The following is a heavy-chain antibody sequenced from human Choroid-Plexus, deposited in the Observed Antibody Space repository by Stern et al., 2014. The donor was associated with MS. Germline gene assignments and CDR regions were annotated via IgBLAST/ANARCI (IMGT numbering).Heavy chain of an antibody. V-gene: IGHV3-30*18. CDR1: GFTFSNFG. CDR3: AKDRQWSTYFFDY. J-gene: IGHJ4*02. D-gene: IGHD2-15*01. Sequence: VQLLQSGGGVAKPGRPLILSCAASGFTFSNFGMHWVRQAPGKGLEWVALISYDGSDKYYADSVKGRFTIFRDNSKNTLYMHMNSLRAEDTAVYYCAKDRQWSTYFFDYWGQGSLVTVSS. CDR2: ISYDGSDK.